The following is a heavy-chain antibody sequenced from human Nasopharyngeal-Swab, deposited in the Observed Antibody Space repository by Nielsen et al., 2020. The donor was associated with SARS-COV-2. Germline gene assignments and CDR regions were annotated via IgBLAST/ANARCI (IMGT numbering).Heavy chain of an antibody. CDR2: ISAYNGNT. Sequence: ASVKVSCKASGYTFTSYGISWVRQAPGQGLEWMGWISAYNGNTNYAQKLQGRVTMATDTSTSTAYMELSSLRSEDTAVYYCAREPYGSGTTVDWFDPWGQGTLVTVSS. D-gene: IGHD3-10*01. V-gene: IGHV1-18*01. CDR1: GYTFTSYG. CDR3: AREPYGSGTTVDWFDP. J-gene: IGHJ5*02.